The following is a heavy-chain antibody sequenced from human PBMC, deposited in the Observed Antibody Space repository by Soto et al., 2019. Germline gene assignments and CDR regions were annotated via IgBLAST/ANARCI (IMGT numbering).Heavy chain of an antibody. J-gene: IGHJ4*02. Sequence: QVQLVQSGAEVKKPRASVKVSCKASGYTFTSYGISWVRQAPGQGLEWMGWISAYNGNTNYARKLQGRVTMTTDTSTSTAYMELRSLRSHDSAVYYCARPLTIFGVVIIWGFDYWGQGTLVTVSS. CDR1: GYTFTSYG. CDR3: ARPLTIFGVVIIWGFDY. V-gene: IGHV1-18*01. CDR2: ISAYNGNT. D-gene: IGHD3-3*01.